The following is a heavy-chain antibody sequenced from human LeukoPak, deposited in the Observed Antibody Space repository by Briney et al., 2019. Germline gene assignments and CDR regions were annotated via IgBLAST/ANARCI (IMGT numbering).Heavy chain of an antibody. V-gene: IGHV4-59*01. Sequence: SETLSLTCTVSGGSISPYYWNWIRQPPGKGLEWIGYIYYSGGADYTPALKSRVTISIDTSKNQFSLKLSSVTAADTAVYFCARDKVPGDYWGQGTLVTVSS. D-gene: IGHD1-1*01. CDR3: ARDKVPGDY. CDR2: IYYSGGA. CDR1: GGSISPYY. J-gene: IGHJ4*02.